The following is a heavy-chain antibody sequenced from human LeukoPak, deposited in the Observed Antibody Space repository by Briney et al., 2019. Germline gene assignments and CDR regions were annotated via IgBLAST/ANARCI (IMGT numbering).Heavy chain of an antibody. CDR3: ARGEDYADFDY. V-gene: IGHV4-31*03. J-gene: IGHJ4*02. D-gene: IGHD2-2*01. CDR1: GGSISSGGYY. CDR2: IYYSGST. Sequence: PSETLSLTCTVSGGSISSGGYYWRWIRQHPGKGLEWIGYIYYSGSTYYNPYLKIRVTISVGTSKNQFSLKLSSVTAADTAVYYCARGEDYADFDYWGQGTLVTVSS.